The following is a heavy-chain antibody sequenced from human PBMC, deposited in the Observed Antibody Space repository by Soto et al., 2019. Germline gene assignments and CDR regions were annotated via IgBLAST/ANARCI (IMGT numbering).Heavy chain of an antibody. Sequence: GSRRLSWAASGFTFCRFWMSWVRQAPWKGLEWVGNIKEEGSQKYYVASVKGRFPISRDYAKTSLLLQMNSLRAEAPAVYFCTCHPPRGDYNKYARNYWGQGTQVTVSS. CDR1: GFTFCRFW. V-gene: IGHV3-7*03. J-gene: IGHJ4*02. CDR2: IKEEGSQK. D-gene: IGHD4-4*01. CDR3: TCHPPRGDYNKYARNY.